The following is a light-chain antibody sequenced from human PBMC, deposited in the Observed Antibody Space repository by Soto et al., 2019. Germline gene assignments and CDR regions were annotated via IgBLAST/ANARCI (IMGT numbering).Light chain of an antibody. CDR2: AAS. Sequence: DIQMTQSPSSLSASVGDRVTITCRASQSITSYLSCYQQKPGRAPRLLIDAASSLQSGVSSRFSGSASGTDYTLTISSLQPEDFATYYCQQTYSTPQTFGQGTKVEIK. J-gene: IGKJ1*01. CDR1: QSITSY. CDR3: QQTYSTPQT. V-gene: IGKV1-39*01.